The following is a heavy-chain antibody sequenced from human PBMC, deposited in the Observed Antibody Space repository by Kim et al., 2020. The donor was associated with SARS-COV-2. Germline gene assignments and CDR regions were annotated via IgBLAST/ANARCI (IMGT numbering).Heavy chain of an antibody. CDR1: GGSISSYY. V-gene: IGHV4-59*13. CDR3: ARGISSGYGAFDY. D-gene: IGHD3-22*01. CDR2: IYYSGST. Sequence: SETLSLTCTVSGGSISSYYWSWIRQPPGKGLEWIGYIYYSGSTNYNPSLKSRVTISVDTSKNQFSLKLSSVTAADTAVYYCARGISSGYGAFDYWGQGTLVTVSS. J-gene: IGHJ4*02.